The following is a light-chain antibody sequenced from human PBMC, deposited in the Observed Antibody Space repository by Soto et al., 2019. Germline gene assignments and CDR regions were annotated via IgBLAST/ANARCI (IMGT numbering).Light chain of an antibody. J-gene: IGKJ4*01. V-gene: IGKV3-20*01. Sequence: EIGLTQSPGTLSLSPGERATLSCRASQSASSSYLAWYQQKPGQAPRLLIYGASSRATGIPDRFSGTGSGTDFTLTISRLEPEDFAVDYCQRYGGSALTFGGGTKLEIK. CDR1: QSASSSY. CDR2: GAS. CDR3: QRYGGSALT.